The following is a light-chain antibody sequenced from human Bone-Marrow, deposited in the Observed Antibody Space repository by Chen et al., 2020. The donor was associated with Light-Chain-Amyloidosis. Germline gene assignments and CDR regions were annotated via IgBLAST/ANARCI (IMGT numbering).Light chain of an antibody. CDR3: SSYTSISTLI. J-gene: IGLJ2*01. CDR2: EVN. V-gene: IGLV2-18*02. Sequence: QSALTQPPSLSGSPGQSVTIPCTGTSSDVGRYDRVSWYQQSPGTAPKVIIFEVNNRPSGVPDRFSGSKSGNAASLTISGLQAEDEGDYYCSSYTSISTLIFGGGTKLTVL. CDR1: SSDVGRYDR.